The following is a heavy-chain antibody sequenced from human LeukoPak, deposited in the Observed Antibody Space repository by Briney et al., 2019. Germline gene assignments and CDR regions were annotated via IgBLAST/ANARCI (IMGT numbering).Heavy chain of an antibody. CDR2: INPNSGGR. CDR3: ARVASIGGELDY. V-gene: IGHV1-2*02. CDR1: GYTFIDYY. Sequence: ASVEVSCEASGYTFIDYYIHWVRQAPGQGLEWMGWINPNSGGRNYAQKFQGRVTVTRDTSLNTAYMEMSRLRYDDTAVYYCARVASIGGELDYWGPGTLVTVSS. J-gene: IGHJ4*02. D-gene: IGHD3-16*01.